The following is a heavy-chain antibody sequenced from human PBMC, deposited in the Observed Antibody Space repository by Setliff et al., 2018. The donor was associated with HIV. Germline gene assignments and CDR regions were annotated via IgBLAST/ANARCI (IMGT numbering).Heavy chain of an antibody. CDR1: GYTFTNYA. CDR3: ARGRVLSGSYYMNAFDI. V-gene: IGHV1-3*01. Sequence: ASVKVSCKASGYTFTNYAMHWVRQAPGQRLEWMGWINPDKGNTKYSQKFQATVTITGDTSAGTAYMELSSLRSEDTAVYYCARGRVLSGSYYMNAFDIWGQGTMVTRLL. D-gene: IGHD1-26*01. J-gene: IGHJ3*02. CDR2: INPDKGNT.